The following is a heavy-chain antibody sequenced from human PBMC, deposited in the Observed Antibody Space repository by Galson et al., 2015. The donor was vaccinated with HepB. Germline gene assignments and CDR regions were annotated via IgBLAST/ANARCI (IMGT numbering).Heavy chain of an antibody. CDR3: ARDLYWLGHSSSWYRTYGMDV. J-gene: IGHJ6*02. CDR2: ISSSSSTI. CDR1: GFTFSSYS. Sequence: SLRLSCAASGFTFSSYSMNWVRQAPGKGLEWVSYISSSSSTIYYTDYVKGRFTISRDNAKNSLYQQMNSLRAEDTAVYYCARDLYWLGHSSSWYRTYGMDVWGQGTTVTVSS. D-gene: IGHD6-13*01. V-gene: IGHV3-48*04.